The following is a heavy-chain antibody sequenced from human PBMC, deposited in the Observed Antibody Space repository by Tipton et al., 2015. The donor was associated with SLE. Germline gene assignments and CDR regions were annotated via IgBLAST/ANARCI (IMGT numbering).Heavy chain of an antibody. Sequence: TLSLTCTVSGASIRDYYWTWIRQPPGKGLDWIGYIDYDGRPNYNPSLKSRVTISVDTSNNQFSLKLSSVTVADTAVYYCARYGVTGTAFDIWGQGTLVTVFS. D-gene: IGHD1-7*01. V-gene: IGHV4-59*01. CDR2: IDYDGRP. CDR1: GASIRDYY. J-gene: IGHJ4*02. CDR3: ARYGVTGTAFDI.